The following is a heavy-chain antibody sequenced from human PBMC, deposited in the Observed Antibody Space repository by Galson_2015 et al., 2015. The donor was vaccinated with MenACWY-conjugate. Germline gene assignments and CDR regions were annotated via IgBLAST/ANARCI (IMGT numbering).Heavy chain of an antibody. CDR1: GYTFTSYA. J-gene: IGHJ6*02. CDR2: INAGNGNT. V-gene: IGHV1-3*01. Sequence: SVKVSCKASGYTFTSYAMHWVRQAPGQRLEWMGWINAGNGNTKYSQKFQGRVTITRDTSASTAYMELSSLRSEDTAVYYCARRLKTSKYYYYGMDVWGQGTTVTVSS. CDR3: ARRLKTSKYYYYGMDV.